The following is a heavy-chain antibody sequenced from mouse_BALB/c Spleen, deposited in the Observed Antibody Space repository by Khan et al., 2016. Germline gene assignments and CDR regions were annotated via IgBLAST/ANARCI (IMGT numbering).Heavy chain of an antibody. V-gene: IGHV3-2*02. D-gene: IGHD1-1*01. CDR3: ARSVYVDKDAMYE. CDR1: GYSITSDYA. Sequence: EVQLQESGPGLVKPSQSLSLTCTVTGYSITSDYAWNWIRQFPGNRLEWMGYISYSGSTSYNPSLKSRISITRDTSKNQFFLQLNSVPYEDTATYYCARSVYVDKDAMYEWGQGTSVTVSS. J-gene: IGHJ4*01. CDR2: ISYSGST.